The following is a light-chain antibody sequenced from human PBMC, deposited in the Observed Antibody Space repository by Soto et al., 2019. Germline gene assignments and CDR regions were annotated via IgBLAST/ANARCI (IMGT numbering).Light chain of an antibody. V-gene: IGKV3-15*01. Sequence: EIVMTQSPSTLSVFPGERATLSCRASQSVSTNLAWYQQKPGQAPRLLIYGASTRATGVPARFSGSRSGTEFTLTVSSLQSEDFAIYYCQQYNSWPPGTFGQGTRVEIK. CDR3: QQYNSWPPGT. J-gene: IGKJ1*01. CDR2: GAS. CDR1: QSVSTN.